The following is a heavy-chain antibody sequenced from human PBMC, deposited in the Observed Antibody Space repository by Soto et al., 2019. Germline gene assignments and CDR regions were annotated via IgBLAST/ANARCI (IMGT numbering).Heavy chain of an antibody. CDR2: IKQDGSEK. Sequence: EVQLVESGGGLVQPGGSLRLSCAASGFTLSSYWMSWVRQAPGKGLEWVANIKQDGSEKYYVDSVKGRFTISRDNAKNSLYLQMNSLRAEETAVYYCARGYSSPNCGGDCSFFDYWGQGTLVIVSS. CDR1: GFTLSSYW. CDR3: ARGYSSPNCGGDCSFFDY. J-gene: IGHJ4*02. V-gene: IGHV3-7*05. D-gene: IGHD2-21*02.